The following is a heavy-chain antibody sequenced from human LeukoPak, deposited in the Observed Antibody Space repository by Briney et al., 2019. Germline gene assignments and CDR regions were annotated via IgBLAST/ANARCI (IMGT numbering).Heavy chain of an antibody. CDR2: ISWNSGSI. CDR1: GFTFDDYA. V-gene: IGHV3-9*01. CDR3: ARSHSSGYPVDY. D-gene: IGHD3-22*01. Sequence: TGGSLRLSCAASGFTFDDYAMHWVRQAPGKGLEWVSGISWNSGSIGYADSVKGRFTISRDNAKNSLYLQMNSLRAEDTAVYYCARSHSSGYPVDYWGQGTLVTVSS. J-gene: IGHJ4*02.